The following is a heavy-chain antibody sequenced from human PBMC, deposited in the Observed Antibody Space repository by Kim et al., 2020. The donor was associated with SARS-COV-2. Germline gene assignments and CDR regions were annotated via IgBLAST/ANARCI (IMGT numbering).Heavy chain of an antibody. Sequence: ASVKVSCKASGYTFTTYGISWVRQAPGQGLEWMGWIRTYNGDTNFAQKLQGRVTMTADTSTSTAYMELRSLRSDDTAVYYCARDRDFWSGTIDFFDYWGQGSLVSVSS. CDR1: GYTFTTYG. J-gene: IGHJ4*02. V-gene: IGHV1-18*01. CDR3: ARDRDFWSGTIDFFDY. CDR2: IRTYNGDT. D-gene: IGHD3-3*01.